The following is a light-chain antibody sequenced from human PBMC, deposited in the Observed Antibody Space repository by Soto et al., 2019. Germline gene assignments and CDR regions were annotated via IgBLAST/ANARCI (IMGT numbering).Light chain of an antibody. CDR1: QSISSW. Sequence: EIPMTKSPSTLSASFGDRVTIPCRASQSISSWLAWYQQKPGKAPKLLIYAASRLESGVPSRFSGSGSGTEFTLTIISLQSEDFAVYYCMQYNNSPTFGQGTKVDI. V-gene: IGKV1-5*01. J-gene: IGKJ1*01. CDR2: AAS. CDR3: MQYNNSPT.